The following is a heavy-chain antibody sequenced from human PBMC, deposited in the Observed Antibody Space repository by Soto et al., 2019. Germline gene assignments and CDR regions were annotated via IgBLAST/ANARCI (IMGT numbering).Heavy chain of an antibody. CDR3: ARQGRWTYYYYGMDV. CDR2: IYYSGST. Sequence: SDTLSLACTVSGCSISSSSYYWGWIRQPPGKGLEWIGSIYYSGSTYYNPSLKSRVTISVDTSKNQFSLKLSSVTAADTAVYYCARQGRWTYYYYGMDVWGQGTTVT. CDR1: GCSISSSSYY. V-gene: IGHV4-39*01. D-gene: IGHD2-15*01. J-gene: IGHJ6*02.